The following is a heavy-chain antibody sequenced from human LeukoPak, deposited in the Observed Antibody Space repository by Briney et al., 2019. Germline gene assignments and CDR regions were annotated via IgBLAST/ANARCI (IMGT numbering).Heavy chain of an antibody. V-gene: IGHV5-51*01. CDR2: IFPSDSDT. Sequence: GDSLKISCEGSGNSFTTYLIGWVRLMPVKGLEWMGIIFPSDSDTRYSPSFQGQVTISADKSISTAYLQWSSLKASDTAIYYCTRGRPIDYWGQGTLVTVSS. CDR1: GNSFTTYL. J-gene: IGHJ4*02. CDR3: TRGRPIDY.